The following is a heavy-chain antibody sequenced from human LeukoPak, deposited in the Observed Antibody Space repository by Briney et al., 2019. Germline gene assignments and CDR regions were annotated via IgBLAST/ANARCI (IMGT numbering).Heavy chain of an antibody. J-gene: IGHJ4*02. D-gene: IGHD3-22*01. CDR2: ISGSGGST. CDR3: AKGSDDHYYDSSGQNFDY. CDR1: GFTFSSYA. Sequence: GGSLRLSCAASGFTFSSYAMSWVRQAPGKGLEWVSAISGSGGSTYYADSVKGRFTISSDNSKNTLYLQMNSLRAEDTAVYYCAKGSDDHYYDSSGQNFDYWGQGTLVTVSS. V-gene: IGHV3-23*01.